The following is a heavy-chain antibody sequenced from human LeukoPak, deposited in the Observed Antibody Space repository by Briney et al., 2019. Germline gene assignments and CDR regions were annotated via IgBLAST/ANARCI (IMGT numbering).Heavy chain of an antibody. V-gene: IGHV4-34*01. CDR3: ARGSSTRSRATPPSITTDPFDY. Sequence: PSETLSLTCAVYGGSFSGYYWSWIRQPPGKGLERIGEINHSGSTNYNPSLKSRVTISVDTSKNQFSLKLSSVTAADTAVYYCARGSSTRSRATPPSITTDPFDYWGQGTLVTVSS. J-gene: IGHJ4*02. D-gene: IGHD3-10*01. CDR1: GGSFSGYY. CDR2: INHSGST.